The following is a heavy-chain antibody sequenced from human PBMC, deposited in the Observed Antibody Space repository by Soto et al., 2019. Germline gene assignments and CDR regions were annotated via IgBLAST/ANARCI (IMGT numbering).Heavy chain of an antibody. CDR3: ARATTSYDFWSGYWTAFDY. V-gene: IGHV4-59*01. CDR2: IYYLGST. Sequence: SETLSLTCTVSGGSISSYYWSWIRQPPGRGLEWIGNIYYLGSTNYNPSLESRVTMSVDTSKNQFSLKLRSVTAADTAVYYCARATTSYDFWSGYWTAFDYWGQGTLVTVSS. J-gene: IGHJ4*02. CDR1: GGSISSYY. D-gene: IGHD3-3*01.